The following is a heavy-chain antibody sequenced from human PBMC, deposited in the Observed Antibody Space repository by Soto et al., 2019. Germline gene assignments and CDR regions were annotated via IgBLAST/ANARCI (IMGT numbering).Heavy chain of an antibody. D-gene: IGHD3-10*01. J-gene: IGHJ3*02. V-gene: IGHV1-69*06. Sequence: GASVKVSCKASGGTFSSYAISWVREAPGQGLEWMGGIIPIFGTANYAQKFQGRVTITADKSTSTAYMELSSLRSEDTAVYYCASPSMGPGKAVDIWGQGTMVTVS. CDR2: IIPIFGTA. CDR3: ASPSMGPGKAVDI. CDR1: GGTFSSYA.